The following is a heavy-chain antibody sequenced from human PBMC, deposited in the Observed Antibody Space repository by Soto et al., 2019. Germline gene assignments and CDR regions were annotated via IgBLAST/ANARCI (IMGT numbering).Heavy chain of an antibody. V-gene: IGHV3-23*01. CDR3: AKDRTGYSSGWYNY. J-gene: IGHJ4*02. CDR2: ISGSGGST. Sequence: GGSLRLSCAASGFTFSSYAMSWVRQAPGKGLEWVSAISGSGGSTYYADSVKGRFTISRDDSKNTLYLQMNSLRAEDTAVYYCAKDRTGYSSGWYNYWGQGTLVTVSS. CDR1: GFTFSSYA. D-gene: IGHD6-19*01.